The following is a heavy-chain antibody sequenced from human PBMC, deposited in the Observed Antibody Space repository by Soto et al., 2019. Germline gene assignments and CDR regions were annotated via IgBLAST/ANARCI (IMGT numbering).Heavy chain of an antibody. Sequence: SETLSLTCAVYGGSFSGYYWSWIRQPPGKGLEWIGEINHSGSTNYNPSLKSRVTISVDTSKNQFSLKLSSVTAADTAVYYCARRRYFDWLSPFDYWGQGTLVTVSS. CDR1: GGSFSGYY. V-gene: IGHV4-34*01. D-gene: IGHD3-9*01. J-gene: IGHJ4*02. CDR2: INHSGST. CDR3: ARRRYFDWLSPFDY.